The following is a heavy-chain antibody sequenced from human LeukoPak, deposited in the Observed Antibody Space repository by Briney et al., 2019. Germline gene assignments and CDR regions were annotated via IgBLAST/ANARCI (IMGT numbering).Heavy chain of an antibody. J-gene: IGHJ5*02. D-gene: IGHD3-3*01. V-gene: IGHV1-2*02. CDR1: GYTFTGYF. Sequence: ASVKVSCKASGYTFTGYFMHWVRQAPGQGPEWMGWINPNSGGTNYAQKFQGRVTMTRDTSISTAYMELSRLRSDDTAVYYCARDGGLRFLEWPEGWFDPWGQGTLVTVSS. CDR3: ARDGGLRFLEWPEGWFDP. CDR2: INPNSGGT.